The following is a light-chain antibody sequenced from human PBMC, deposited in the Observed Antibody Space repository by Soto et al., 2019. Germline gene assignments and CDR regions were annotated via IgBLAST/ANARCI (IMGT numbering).Light chain of an antibody. CDR3: LLIYENVGEV. CDR1: TGAVTTGHW. J-gene: IGLJ1*01. CDR2: GTN. Sequence: QTVVTQEPSLTVSPGGTVTLTCASSTGAVTTGHWPHWFQQKPGQTPRTLIYGTNNRHSWTPARFSGSLLGGKAALTLSDAQPEDEADYYCLLIYENVGEVFGAGTKLTVL. V-gene: IGLV7-46*01.